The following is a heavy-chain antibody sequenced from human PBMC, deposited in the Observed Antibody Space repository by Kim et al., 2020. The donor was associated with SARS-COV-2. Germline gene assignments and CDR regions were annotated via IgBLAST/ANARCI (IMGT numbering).Heavy chain of an antibody. CDR1: GFTFSSYA. CDR3: AKRIFGSSWYSSWYFDL. D-gene: IGHD6-13*01. CDR2: ISGSGGST. J-gene: IGHJ2*01. V-gene: IGHV3-23*01. Sequence: GGSLRLSCAASGFTFSSYAMSWVRQAPGKGLEWVSAISGSGGSTYYADSVKGRFTISRDNSKNTLYLQMNSLRAEDTAVYYCAKRIFGSSWYSSWYFDLWGRGTLVTVSS.